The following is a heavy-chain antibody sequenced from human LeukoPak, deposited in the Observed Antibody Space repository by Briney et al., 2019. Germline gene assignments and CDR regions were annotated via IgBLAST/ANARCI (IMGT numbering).Heavy chain of an antibody. V-gene: IGHV4-30-4*01. CDR1: GDSISSYY. Sequence: PSETLSLTCTVSGDSISSYYWSWIRRPPGKGLELIGYIYYSGRTYYNPSLKSRVTISVDTSKNQLSLKVNSVTAADTAVYYCARDQGGPWYFDLWGRGTLVTVSA. J-gene: IGHJ2*01. CDR2: IYYSGRT. CDR3: ARDQGGPWYFDL. D-gene: IGHD1-26*01.